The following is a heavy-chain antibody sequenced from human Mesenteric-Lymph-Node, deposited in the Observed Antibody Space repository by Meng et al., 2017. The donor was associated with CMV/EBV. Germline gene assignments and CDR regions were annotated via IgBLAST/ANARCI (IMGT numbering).Heavy chain of an antibody. J-gene: IGHJ4*02. V-gene: IGHV1-46*02. CDR3: ARVLSPASKTPRLDY. Sequence: GYTFNSYYMHWVRQATGQGLEWMGIINPSGGSTSYAQKFQGRVTMTRDTSTSTVYMELSSLRSEDTAVYYCARVLSPASKTPRLDYWGQGTLVTVSS. CDR2: INPSGGST. CDR1: GYTFNSYY. D-gene: IGHD2-15*01.